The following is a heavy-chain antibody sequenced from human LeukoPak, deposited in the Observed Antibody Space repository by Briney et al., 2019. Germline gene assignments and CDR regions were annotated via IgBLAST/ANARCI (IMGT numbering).Heavy chain of an antibody. V-gene: IGHV3-9*01. J-gene: IGHJ4*02. D-gene: IGHD6-19*01. CDR2: SSWNSGSI. CDR1: GFTFDDYA. CDR3: AKDQTPWGIAVAGSFDY. Sequence: GGSLRLSCAASGFTFDDYAMHWVRQAPGQGLEGVSGSSWNSGSIGYADSVKGRFTISRDNAKNSLYLQMNSLRAEDTALYYCAKDQTPWGIAVAGSFDYWGQGTLVTVST.